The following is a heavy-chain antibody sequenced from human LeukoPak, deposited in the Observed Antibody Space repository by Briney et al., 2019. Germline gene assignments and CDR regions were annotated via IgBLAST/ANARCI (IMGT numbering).Heavy chain of an antibody. Sequence: PGRSLRLSCAASGFTFDDYAMHWVRQAPGKGLEWVSGISWNSGSIGYADSVKGRFTISRDNAKNSLYLQMNSLRAEDTALYYCAKDLMHYYGSGSYDYWGQGTLVTVSS. V-gene: IGHV3-9*01. CDR3: AKDLMHYYGSGSYDY. J-gene: IGHJ4*02. CDR1: GFTFDDYA. D-gene: IGHD3-10*01. CDR2: ISWNSGSI.